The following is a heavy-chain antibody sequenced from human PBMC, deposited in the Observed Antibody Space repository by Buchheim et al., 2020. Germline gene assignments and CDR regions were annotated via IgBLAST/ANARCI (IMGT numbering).Heavy chain of an antibody. CDR3: ARVEERYFDWLSNLYYYYYGMDV. J-gene: IGHJ6*02. D-gene: IGHD3-9*01. CDR1: GFTFSSYS. CDR2: ISSSSSTI. Sequence: EVQLVESGGGLVQPGGSLRLSCAASGFTFSSYSMNWVRQAPGKGLEWVSYISSSSSTIYYADSVKGRFTISRDNAKNSLYLQMNSLRAEDTAVYYCARVEERYFDWLSNLYYYYYGMDVWGQGTT. V-gene: IGHV3-48*01.